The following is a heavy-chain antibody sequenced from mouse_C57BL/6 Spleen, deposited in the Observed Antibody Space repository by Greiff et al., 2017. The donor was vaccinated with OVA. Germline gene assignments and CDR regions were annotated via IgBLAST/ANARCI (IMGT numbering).Heavy chain of an antibody. CDR1: GYTFTSYW. J-gene: IGHJ3*01. Sequence: QVQLKQPGAELVKPGASVKLSCKASGYTFTSYWMHWVKQRPGQGLEWIGMIHPNSGSTNYNEKFKSKATLTVDKSSSTAYMQLSSLTSEDSAVYYCARSNPTWFAYWGQGTLVTVSA. V-gene: IGHV1-64*01. CDR3: ARSNPTWFAY. CDR2: IHPNSGST.